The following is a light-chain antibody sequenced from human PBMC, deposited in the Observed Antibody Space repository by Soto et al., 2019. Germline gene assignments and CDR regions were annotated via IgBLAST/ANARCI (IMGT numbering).Light chain of an antibody. V-gene: IGKV1-12*01. CDR2: AAS. Sequence: DIQMTQSPSSVSASVGDRVTITCRASQDISTWLAWYQQKPGKAPKFVIFAASTLQSGVPSRFSSSGSGTDFTLTISSLQPEDFATYYCQQANSFPITFGQGTRLEIK. CDR3: QQANSFPIT. CDR1: QDISTW. J-gene: IGKJ5*01.